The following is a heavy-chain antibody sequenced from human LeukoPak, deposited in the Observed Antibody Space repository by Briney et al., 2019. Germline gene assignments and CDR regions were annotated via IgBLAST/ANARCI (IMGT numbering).Heavy chain of an antibody. CDR3: ARDHRERQKEYYYYYGMDV. CDR2: ITAYNGNT. V-gene: IGHV1-18*01. CDR1: GYTFTSYG. Sequence: ASVNVSCRASGYTFTSYGIIWVRQAPGQGLEGMGWITAYNGNTNYAQKLQDRVTMTTDTSTSTAYMELRSLRSDDTAVYYCARDHRERQKEYYYYYGMDVWGQGTTVTVSS. J-gene: IGHJ6*02.